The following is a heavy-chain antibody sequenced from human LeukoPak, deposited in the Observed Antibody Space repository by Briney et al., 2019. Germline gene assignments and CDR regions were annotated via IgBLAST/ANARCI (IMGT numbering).Heavy chain of an antibody. J-gene: IGHJ2*01. D-gene: IGHD4-17*01. V-gene: IGHV4-30-4*01. CDR1: GGSISSGDYC. CDR3: ASFDYGDYWYFDL. Sequence: SQTLSLTCTVSGGSISSGDYCWSWIRQPPGKGLEWIGYIYHSGSTYYNPSLKSRVTISVDTSKNQFSLKLSSVTAADTAVYYCASFDYGDYWYFDLWGRGTLVTVSS. CDR2: IYHSGST.